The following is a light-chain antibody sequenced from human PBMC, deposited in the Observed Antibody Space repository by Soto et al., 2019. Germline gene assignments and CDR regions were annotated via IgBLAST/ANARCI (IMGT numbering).Light chain of an antibody. J-gene: IGKJ1*01. CDR1: QGNSNY. Sequence: DIQMTQSPSSLSTSVGDRVTITCRASQGNSNYLAWYQQKPGKVPKLLIYAASTLQSGVPSRFSGSGSGTDFNLTTSSLQPEDVATYYCQKYNSAPWTFGQGTKVEIK. CDR2: AAS. V-gene: IGKV1-27*01. CDR3: QKYNSAPWT.